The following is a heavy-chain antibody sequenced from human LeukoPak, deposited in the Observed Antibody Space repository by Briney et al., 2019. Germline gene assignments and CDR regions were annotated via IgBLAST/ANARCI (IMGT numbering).Heavy chain of an antibody. D-gene: IGHD3-22*01. CDR2: ITSSGDAT. CDR3: AKDRPNYHESNGHYYTPNGDS. Sequence: EGSLRLSCAASGFTFSIYPMSWVRQAPGKGLEWVSSITSSGDATFYADSVKDRFTISRDNSRNMLYLQMSRLRAEDTALYYCAKDRPNYHESNGHYYTPNGDSWGQGTLVTVSS. J-gene: IGHJ5*01. V-gene: IGHV3-23*01. CDR1: GFTFSIYP.